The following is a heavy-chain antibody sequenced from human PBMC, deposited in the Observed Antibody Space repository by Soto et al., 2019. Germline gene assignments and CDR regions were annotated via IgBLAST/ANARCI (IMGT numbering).Heavy chain of an antibody. J-gene: IGHJ3*02. CDR1: GFTFSSYA. Sequence: EVQLLESGGGLVQPGGSLRLSCAASGFTFSSYAMSWVRQAPGKGLEWVSAISGSGGSTYYADSVKGRFTISRDNSKNTLYLQMNSLRAEDTALYYCAKYANLGDISSRNAGAFDIWGQGTMVTVSS. CDR2: ISGSGGST. V-gene: IGHV3-23*01. CDR3: AKYANLGDISSRNAGAFDI. D-gene: IGHD6-13*01.